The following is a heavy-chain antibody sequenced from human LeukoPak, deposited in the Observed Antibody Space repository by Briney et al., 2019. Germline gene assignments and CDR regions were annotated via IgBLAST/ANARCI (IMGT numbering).Heavy chain of an antibody. CDR3: ARDATVTSGNWFDP. V-gene: IGHV3-48*03. CDR1: GFTFSAYE. Sequence: GGSLRLSCAASGFTFSAYEMNWVRQAPGKGLEPVSYISGSGNSISYADSVRGRFTISRDSAKNSLFLQMNSLRVEDTAVYYCARDATVTSGNWFDPWGQGTLVTVSS. D-gene: IGHD4-17*01. J-gene: IGHJ5*02. CDR2: ISGSGNSI.